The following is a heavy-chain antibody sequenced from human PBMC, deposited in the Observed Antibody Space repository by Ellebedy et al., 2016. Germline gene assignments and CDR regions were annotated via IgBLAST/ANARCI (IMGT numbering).Heavy chain of an antibody. CDR1: GFTFSSYA. V-gene: IGHV3-23*01. Sequence: GGSLRLSXAASGFTFSSYAMSWVRQAPGKGLEWVSAISGSGGSTYYADSVKGRFTISRDNSKNTLYLQMNSLRAEDTAVYYCAKGEGYYYSHFDYWGQGTLVTVSS. D-gene: IGHD3-22*01. J-gene: IGHJ4*02. CDR3: AKGEGYYYSHFDY. CDR2: ISGSGGST.